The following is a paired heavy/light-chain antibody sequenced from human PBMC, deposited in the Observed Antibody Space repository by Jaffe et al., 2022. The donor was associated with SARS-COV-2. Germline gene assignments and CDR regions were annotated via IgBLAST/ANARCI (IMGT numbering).Heavy chain of an antibody. V-gene: IGHV7-4-1*02. Sequence: QVQLVQSGSELKKPGASVKVSCKASGYTFTSYAVAWVRQAPGQGLEWMGWINTNTGDPTYARGFRGRFVLSLDTSVSTTYLQITNLKTEDTALYYCARTGTVLPYMDVWGKGTTVTVS. CDR3: ARTGTVLPYMDV. J-gene: IGHJ6*03. D-gene: IGHD4-4*01. CDR1: GYTFTSYA. CDR2: INTNTGDP.
Light chain of an antibody. CDR3: ASWDDSLGGPV. J-gene: IGLJ3*02. Sequence: QSVLTQPPSASGTPGQRVTISCSGSSSNIGSNYVYWYQRLPGTAPKLLIYGNDQRPSGVPDRFSGSKSGTSASLAISGLRSDYEADYYCASWDDSLGGPVFGGGTKLTAL. CDR1: SSNIGSNY. V-gene: IGLV1-47*01. CDR2: GND.